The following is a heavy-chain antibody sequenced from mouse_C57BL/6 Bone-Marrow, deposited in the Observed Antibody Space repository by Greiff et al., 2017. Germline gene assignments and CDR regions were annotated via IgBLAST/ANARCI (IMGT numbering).Heavy chain of an antibody. D-gene: IGHD4-1*01. CDR2: IYPGSGST. Sequence: QVQLQQPGAELVKPGASVKMSCKASGYTFTSYWITWLKQRPGQGLAWIGDIYPGSGSTNYNEKFTSKATLTVDTSSSTASMQLSRLTSEDSEVYECAREGETGTDFDDGGQGTTLTVSS. J-gene: IGHJ2*01. CDR3: AREGETGTDFDD. V-gene: IGHV1-55*01. CDR1: GYTFTSYW.